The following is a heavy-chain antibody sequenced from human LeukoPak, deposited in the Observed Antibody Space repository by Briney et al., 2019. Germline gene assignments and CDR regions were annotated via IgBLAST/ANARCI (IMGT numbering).Heavy chain of an antibody. CDR3: ASAYYDSSGYYYSWDY. D-gene: IGHD3-22*01. CDR2: IYYSGST. Sequence: SETLSLTCTVSGGSISSYYWSWIRQPPGKGLEWIGHIYYSGSTNYNPSLKSRVTISVDTSKNQFSLKLSSVTAADTAVYYCASAYYDSSGYYYSWDYWGQGTLVTVSS. V-gene: IGHV4-59*01. CDR1: GGSISSYY. J-gene: IGHJ4*02.